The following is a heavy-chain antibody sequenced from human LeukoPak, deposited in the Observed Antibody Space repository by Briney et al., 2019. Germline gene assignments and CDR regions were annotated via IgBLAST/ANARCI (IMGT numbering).Heavy chain of an antibody. V-gene: IGHV3-23*01. Sequence: GGSLRLSCAASGFTFSRYDMSWVRQAPGKGLEWVSAISGSGGTTHYADSVKGRFTISRDNSKNTLYLQMNSLRAEDTAVYYCAKPFIAGATGDYYYYMDVWGKGTTVTVSS. CDR2: ISGSGGTT. D-gene: IGHD1-26*01. CDR1: GFTFSRYD. CDR3: AKPFIAGATGDYYYYMDV. J-gene: IGHJ6*03.